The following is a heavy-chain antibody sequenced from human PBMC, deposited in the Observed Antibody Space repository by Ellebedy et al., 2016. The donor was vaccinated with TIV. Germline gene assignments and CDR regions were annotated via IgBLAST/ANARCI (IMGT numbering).Heavy chain of an antibody. J-gene: IGHJ3*02. Sequence: SVKVSCXASGYTFTGTDYYMHWVRQAPGQGLEWMGWINPKSGGTNYARKFQGRVTMTRDTSISKAYMELSRLRSDDTAVFYCARGFAWFSYAFDIWGQGTMVTVSP. CDR3: ARGFAWFSYAFDI. V-gene: IGHV1-2*02. D-gene: IGHD3-10*01. CDR2: INPKSGGT. CDR1: GYTFTGTDYY.